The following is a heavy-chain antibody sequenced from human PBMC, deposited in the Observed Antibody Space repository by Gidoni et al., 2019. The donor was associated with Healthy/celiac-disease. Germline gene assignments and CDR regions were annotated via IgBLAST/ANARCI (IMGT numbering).Heavy chain of an antibody. CDR1: GGSISSYY. V-gene: IGHV4-4*07. Sequence: QVQLQESGPGRVKPSETLSLTCTVSGGSISSYYWSWIRQPAGKGLEWIGRIYTSGSTNYNPSLKSRVTMSVDTSKNQFSLKLSSVTAADTAVYYCARARLWFGELVPDYWGQGTLVTVSS. J-gene: IGHJ4*02. CDR3: ARARLWFGELVPDY. CDR2: IYTSGST. D-gene: IGHD3-10*01.